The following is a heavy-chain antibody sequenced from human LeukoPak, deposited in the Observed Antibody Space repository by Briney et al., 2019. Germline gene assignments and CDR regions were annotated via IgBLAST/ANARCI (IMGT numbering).Heavy chain of an antibody. J-gene: IGHJ3*02. CDR2: KYYSGDT. CDR3: ARHRLEGDTFDI. CDR1: GGSINSSDHY. Sequence: SETLSLTCAVSGGSINSSDHYWAWIRQPPGKGLEWIGSKYYSGDTYYSPSLKSRVTISVDTSRNKFALKLNSVTAADTAVYFCARHRLEGDTFDIWGQGTKVTVSS. D-gene: IGHD3-3*01. V-gene: IGHV4-39*01.